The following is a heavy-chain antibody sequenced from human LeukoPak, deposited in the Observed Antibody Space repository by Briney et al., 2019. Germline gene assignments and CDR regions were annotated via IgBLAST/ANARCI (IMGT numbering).Heavy chain of an antibody. CDR3: ATLIPRYFDY. CDR1: GYTLTELS. Sequence: GASVKVSCKVSGYTLTELSMHWVRQAPGKGLEWMGGFDPEDGETIYAQKFQGRVTVTEDTSTDTAYMELSSLRSEDTAVYYCATLIPRYFDYWGQGTLVTVSS. V-gene: IGHV1-24*01. J-gene: IGHJ4*02. CDR2: FDPEDGET.